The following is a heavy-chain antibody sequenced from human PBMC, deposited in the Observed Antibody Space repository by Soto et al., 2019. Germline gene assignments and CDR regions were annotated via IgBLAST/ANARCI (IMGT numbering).Heavy chain of an antibody. J-gene: IGHJ5*02. CDR1: GFTFSSFA. D-gene: IGHD5-12*01. Sequence: EVQLLESGGGLVQPGGSLRLSCAASGFTFSSFAMNWVRQAPGKGLEWVSAISGSGDSTYYADSVKGRFTISRDNSKNTLYLQRNSLRAEDTAVYYCARDRVYSGYGYGDNWFDPWGQGTLVTVSS. CDR2: ISGSGDST. V-gene: IGHV3-23*01. CDR3: ARDRVYSGYGYGDNWFDP.